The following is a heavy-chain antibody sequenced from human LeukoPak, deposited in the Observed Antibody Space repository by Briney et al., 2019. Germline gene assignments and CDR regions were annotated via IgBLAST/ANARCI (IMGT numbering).Heavy chain of an antibody. CDR1: GFTFSSYA. CDR3: ARHGYGNPGNWFDP. CDR2: ISYDGSNK. D-gene: IGHD3-22*01. J-gene: IGHJ5*02. Sequence: HSGGSLRLSCAASGFTFSSYAMHWVRQAPGKGLEWVAVISYDGSNKYYADSVKGRFTISRDNSKNTLYLQMDSLRAEDTAVYYCARHGYGNPGNWFDPWGQGTLVTVSS. V-gene: IGHV3-30*04.